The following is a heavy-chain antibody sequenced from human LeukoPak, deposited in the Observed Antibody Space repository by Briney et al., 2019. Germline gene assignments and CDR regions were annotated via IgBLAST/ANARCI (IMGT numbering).Heavy chain of an antibody. Sequence: SETLSLTCDVSGGSISNTTWWSWFRQPPGQGLEWIGEVSLAGQTNYNPSLNGRVTMSLDESSNQLSLKLTSVTAADTAIYYCPRESGAFCPFGYWGQGTLVIVPS. V-gene: IGHV4-4*02. CDR1: GGSISNTTW. J-gene: IGHJ4*02. CDR3: PRESGAFCPFGY. CDR2: VSLAGQT. D-gene: IGHD1-26*01.